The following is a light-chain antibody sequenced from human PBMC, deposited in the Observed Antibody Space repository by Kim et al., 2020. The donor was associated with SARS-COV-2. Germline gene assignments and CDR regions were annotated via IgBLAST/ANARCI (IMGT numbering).Light chain of an antibody. Sequence: QSVLTQPASVSGSPGQSITISCTGTNSDVGDYDYVSWYQHYPGKAPKVIIYDVSKRPSGVSNRFSGSKSGNTASLTISGLQAEDEADYHCTSYTSTSTFYVFGTGTKVTVL. CDR1: NSDVGDYDY. J-gene: IGLJ1*01. CDR2: DVS. CDR3: TSYTSTSTFYV. V-gene: IGLV2-14*03.